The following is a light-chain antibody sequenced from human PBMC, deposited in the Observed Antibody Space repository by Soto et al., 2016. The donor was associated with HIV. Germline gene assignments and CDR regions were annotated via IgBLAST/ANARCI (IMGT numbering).Light chain of an antibody. CDR2: GAS. V-gene: IGKV1-27*01. Sequence: IQMTQSPSFLSASVGDRITITCRASRAITNYVAWYQQKPGRGPQLLMYGASTLHSGVPSRFSGSGYGTDFTLTINSLQPEDVATYYCQKXNSAIRTFGQGTKVEI. CDR3: QKXNSAIRT. CDR1: RAITNY. J-gene: IGKJ1*01.